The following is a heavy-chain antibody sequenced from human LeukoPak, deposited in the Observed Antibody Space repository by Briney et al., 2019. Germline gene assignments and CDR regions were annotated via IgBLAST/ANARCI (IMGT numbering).Heavy chain of an antibody. J-gene: IGHJ4*02. CDR1: AYSISSYY. CDR3: ARGTYSSSWYYFDY. Sequence: SETLSLTCTVSAYSISSYYWSWIRQPPGKGLEWIGYIYYSGSTNYNPSLKSRVTISVDTSKNQFSLKLSSVTAADTAVYYCARGTYSSSWYYFDYWGQGTLVTVSS. D-gene: IGHD6-13*01. CDR2: IYYSGST. V-gene: IGHV4-59*01.